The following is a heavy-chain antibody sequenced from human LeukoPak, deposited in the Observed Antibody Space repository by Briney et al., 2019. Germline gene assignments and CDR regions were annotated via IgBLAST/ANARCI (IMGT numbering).Heavy chain of an antibody. J-gene: IGHJ4*02. Sequence: GGSLRLSCAAAGFTFSTYGMTWVRQAPGKGLEWVAVISYDGSNKYYADSVKGRFTISRDNSKNTLYLQMNSLRAEDTAVYYCSGWSPNYWGQGTLVTVSS. V-gene: IGHV3-30*03. CDR2: ISYDGSNK. D-gene: IGHD2-15*01. CDR1: GFTFSTYG. CDR3: SGWSPNY.